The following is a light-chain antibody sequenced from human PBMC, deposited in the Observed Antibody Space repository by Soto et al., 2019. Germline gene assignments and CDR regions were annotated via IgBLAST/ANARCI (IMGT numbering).Light chain of an antibody. CDR1: QSVSSNF. Sequence: EIVLTQSPGTLSLSPGERATLSCRASQSVSSNFLAWYQQKPGQAPRLLIYGASNRATGIPDRFSGSGSGTDFTLTISGMEPEDFAVYSRQQYDTSPRTFGQGTKVDIK. J-gene: IGKJ1*01. CDR3: QQYDTSPRT. CDR2: GAS. V-gene: IGKV3-20*01.